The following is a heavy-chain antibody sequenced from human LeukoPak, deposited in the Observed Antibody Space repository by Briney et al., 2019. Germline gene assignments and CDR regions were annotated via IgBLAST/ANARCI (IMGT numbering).Heavy chain of an antibody. J-gene: IGHJ5*02. CDR1: GFTFDDYA. Sequence: GRSLRLSCAASGFTFDDYAMHWVRQAPGKGLEWVSGISWNSGSIVYADSVKGRFTISRDNAKNSLYLQMSSLRAEDTAIYYCAKVRDSSGYYSWFDPWGQGTLVTVSS. V-gene: IGHV3-9*01. CDR2: ISWNSGSI. CDR3: AKVRDSSGYYSWFDP. D-gene: IGHD3-22*01.